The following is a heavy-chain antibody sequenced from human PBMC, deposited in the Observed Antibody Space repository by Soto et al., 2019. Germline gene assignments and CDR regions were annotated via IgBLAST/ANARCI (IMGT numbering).Heavy chain of an antibody. CDR2: ISAYNGNT. Sequence: VSVKVSCKASGYTFTSYGISWVRQAPGQGLEWMGWISAYNGNTNYAQKLQGRVTMTTDTSTSTAYMELRSLRSDDTAVYYCARGSSSSQFYYYYGMDVWGQGTTVTVSS. CDR1: GYTFTSYG. CDR3: ARGSSSSQFYYYYGMDV. V-gene: IGHV1-18*01. D-gene: IGHD6-6*01. J-gene: IGHJ6*02.